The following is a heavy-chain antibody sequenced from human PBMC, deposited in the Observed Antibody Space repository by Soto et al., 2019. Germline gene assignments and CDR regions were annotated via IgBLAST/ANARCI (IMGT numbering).Heavy chain of an antibody. CDR3: AKSSGGTERGGFDY. CDR1: GFTFSSYG. V-gene: IGHV3-30*18. D-gene: IGHD3-10*01. Sequence: QVQLVESGGGVVQPGRSLRLSCAASGFTFSSYGMHWVRQAPGKGLEWVAVISYDGSNKYYADSVKGRFTISRDNSKNTLYLQMNRLRAEDTAVYYCAKSSGGTERGGFDYWGQGTLVTVSS. CDR2: ISYDGSNK. J-gene: IGHJ4*02.